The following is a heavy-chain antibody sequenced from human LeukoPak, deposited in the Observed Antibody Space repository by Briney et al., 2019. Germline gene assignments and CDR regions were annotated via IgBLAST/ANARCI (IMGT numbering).Heavy chain of an antibody. D-gene: IGHD3-10*01. CDR3: ARLDYYGSGSPRWVDY. CDR2: IYYSGST. CDR1: GGSISSSSYY. V-gene: IGHV4-39*07. Sequence: SETLSLTCTVSGGSISSSSYYWGWIRQPPGKGLEWIGSIYYSGSTYYNPSLKSRVTISVDTSKNQFSLKLSSVTAADTAVYYCARLDYYGSGSPRWVDYWGQGTLVTVSS. J-gene: IGHJ4*02.